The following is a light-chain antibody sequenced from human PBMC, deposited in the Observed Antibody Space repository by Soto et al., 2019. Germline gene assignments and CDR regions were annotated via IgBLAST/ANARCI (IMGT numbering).Light chain of an antibody. J-gene: IGKJ1*01. CDR2: GAS. CDR3: HQYGSSPRT. CDR1: QSFNSKY. V-gene: IGKV3-20*01. Sequence: VVLTQTPATLSVSPGERATLSFKASQSFNSKYVAWYQPKPGPAPRILIYGASTRATRIPDRCRGRGTWTDVTLTISRLEPEDFEVYSCHQYGSSPRTVGPGTKVEI.